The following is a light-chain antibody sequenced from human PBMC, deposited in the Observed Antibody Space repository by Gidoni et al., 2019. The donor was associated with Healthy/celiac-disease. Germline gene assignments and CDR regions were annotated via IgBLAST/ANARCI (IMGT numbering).Light chain of an antibody. CDR3: QSYDSSLSGSV. V-gene: IGLV1-40*01. J-gene: IGLJ7*01. CDR1: SSNIGAGYD. Sequence: QSGLTQPPSVSGAPGQRGTISGTGSSSNIGAGYDVHWYQQLPGTAPKLLIYGNSNRPSWVPDRFSGSKSGTSASLATPGLQAEDEADYYCQSYDSSLSGSVFGGGTQLTVL. CDR2: GNS.